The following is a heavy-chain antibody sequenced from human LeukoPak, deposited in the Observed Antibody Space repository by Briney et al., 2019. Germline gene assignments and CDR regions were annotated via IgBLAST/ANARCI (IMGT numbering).Heavy chain of an antibody. J-gene: IGHJ4*02. CDR3: ASGYPKPYYFDY. V-gene: IGHV3-7*01. CDR2: IKQDGSEK. CDR1: GFTFSSYS. D-gene: IGHD5-18*01. Sequence: GGSLRLSCAASGFTFSSYSMNWVRQAPGKGLEWVANIKQDGSEKYYVDSVKGRFTISRDNAKNSLYLQMNSLRAEDTAVYYCASGYPKPYYFDYWGQGTLVTVSS.